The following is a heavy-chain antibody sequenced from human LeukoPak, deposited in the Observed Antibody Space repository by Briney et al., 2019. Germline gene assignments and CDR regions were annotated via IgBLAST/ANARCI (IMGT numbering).Heavy chain of an antibody. CDR2: INHSGST. Sequence: ASETLPLTCAVYGGSFSGYYWSWIRQPPGKGLEWIGEINHSGSTNYNPSLKSRVTISVDTSKNQFSLKLSSVTAADTAVYYCARVDIVPTADYWGQGTLVTVSS. V-gene: IGHV4-34*01. CDR3: ARVDIVPTADY. CDR1: GGSFSGYY. D-gene: IGHD5-12*01. J-gene: IGHJ4*02.